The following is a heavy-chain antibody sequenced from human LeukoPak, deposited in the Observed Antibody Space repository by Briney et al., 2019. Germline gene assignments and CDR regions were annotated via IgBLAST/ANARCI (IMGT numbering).Heavy chain of an antibody. J-gene: IGHJ5*02. D-gene: IGHD3/OR15-3a*01. V-gene: IGHV4-59*08. Sequence: SETLSLTCTVSGDSIGSYYWSWIRQSPGKELEWIGYIHHSGSANYNPSLKSRVSISVDTSKNQISLKLTSVSAADTAVYYCARLAGGTGSGCFDPWGQGSLVSV. CDR2: IHHSGSA. CDR1: GDSIGSYY. CDR3: ARLAGGTGSGCFDP.